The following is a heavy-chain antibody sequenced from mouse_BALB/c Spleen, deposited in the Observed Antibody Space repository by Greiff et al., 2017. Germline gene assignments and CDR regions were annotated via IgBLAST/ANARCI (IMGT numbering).Heavy chain of an antibody. CDR1: EYEFPSHD. V-gene: IGHV5-2*03. Sequence: DVKLQESGGGLVQPGESLKLSCESNEYEFPSHDMSWVRKTPEKRLELVAAINSDGGSTYYPDTMERRFIISRDNTKKTLYLKMSSRRSEDTALYYCARRGITTAFDYWGQGTTLTVSS. D-gene: IGHD2-4*01. CDR2: INSDGGST. CDR3: ARRGITTAFDY. J-gene: IGHJ2*01.